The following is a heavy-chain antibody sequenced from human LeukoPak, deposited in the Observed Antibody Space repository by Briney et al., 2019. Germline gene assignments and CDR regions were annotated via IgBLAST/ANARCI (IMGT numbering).Heavy chain of an antibody. V-gene: IGHV3-7*05. CDR1: GFTFSTYW. D-gene: IGHD1-26*01. CDR2: TKTDGNEK. J-gene: IGHJ4*02. CDR3: ARGWEGCFDY. Sequence: PGGSLRLSRAASGFTFSTYWMGWVRQAPGKGLEWVANTKTDGNEKFYVDSVKGRFTISGDNAKNSLYLQMNGLRAEDTAVYYCARGWEGCFDYWGQGTLVAVSS.